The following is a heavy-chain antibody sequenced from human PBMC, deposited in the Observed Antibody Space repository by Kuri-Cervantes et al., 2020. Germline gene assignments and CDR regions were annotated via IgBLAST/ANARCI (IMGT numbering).Heavy chain of an antibody. CDR3: TRGWSCSSPSCSGRKY. J-gene: IGHJ4*02. CDR1: GFTFSSYW. V-gene: IGHV3-74*01. CDR2: ISSDGSST. D-gene: IGHD2-2*01. Sequence: GESLKISCAASGFTFSSYWMHWVRQAPGKGLVWVSRISSDGSSTIYADSVKGRFTISRDNAKNTLSLQMNSLRAEDTAVYYCTRGWSCSSPSCSGRKYWGQGTLVTVSS.